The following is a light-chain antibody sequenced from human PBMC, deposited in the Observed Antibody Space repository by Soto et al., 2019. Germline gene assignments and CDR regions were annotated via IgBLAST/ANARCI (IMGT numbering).Light chain of an antibody. CDR2: EVS. Sequence: QSALTQPASVSGSSGQSISISCTGTSSDVGGYNYVSWYQQHPGKAPKLMIYEVSNRPSGVSNRFSGSKSGNTASLTISGLQAEDEADYYCSSYTRSSTLDVFGTGTKVTVL. J-gene: IGLJ1*01. V-gene: IGLV2-14*01. CDR1: SSDVGGYNY. CDR3: SSYTRSSTLDV.